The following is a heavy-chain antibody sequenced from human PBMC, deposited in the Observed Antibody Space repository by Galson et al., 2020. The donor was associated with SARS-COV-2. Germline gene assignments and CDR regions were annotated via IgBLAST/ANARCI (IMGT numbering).Heavy chain of an antibody. CDR2: ISYDGSNK. CDR3: ARDDSAFFGRGYYGMDV. D-gene: IGHD3-10*01. Sequence: GGSLRLSCAASGFTFSSYAMHWVRQAPGKGLEWVAVISYDGSNKYYADSVKGRFTISRDNSKNTLYLQMNSLRAEDTAVYYCARDDSAFFGRGYYGMDVWGQGTTVTVSS. CDR1: GFTFSSYA. J-gene: IGHJ6*02. V-gene: IGHV3-30*04.